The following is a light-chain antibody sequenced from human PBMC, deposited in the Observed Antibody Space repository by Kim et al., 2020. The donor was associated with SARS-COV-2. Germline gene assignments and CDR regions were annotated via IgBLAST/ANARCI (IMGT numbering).Light chain of an antibody. CDR2: RNN. Sequence: QPVLTQPPSASGTPGQRVTFSCSGSNSNIGNNYVYWFQQFPGTAPKLLIHRNNQRPSGVPARFSGSKSGTSASLAISGLRSEDEADYYCAAWDDSLSGWMFGGGTQLTVL. V-gene: IGLV1-47*01. CDR3: AAWDDSLSGWM. J-gene: IGLJ3*02. CDR1: NSNIGNNY.